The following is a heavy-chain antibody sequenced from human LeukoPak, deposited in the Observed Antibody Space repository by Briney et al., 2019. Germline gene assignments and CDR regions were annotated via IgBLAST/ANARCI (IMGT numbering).Heavy chain of an antibody. CDR1: GGSISSYY. V-gene: IGHV4-59*08. J-gene: IGHJ4*02. CDR3: ARTPLYGDED. Sequence: TSETLSLTCTVSGGSISSYYWSWIRQPPGKGLEWIGYISYSGSTNYNPSLKSRVTISVDTSNNQFSLKLRSVTAADTAVYYCARTPLYGDEDWGQGTLVTVSS. CDR2: ISYSGST. D-gene: IGHD4-17*01.